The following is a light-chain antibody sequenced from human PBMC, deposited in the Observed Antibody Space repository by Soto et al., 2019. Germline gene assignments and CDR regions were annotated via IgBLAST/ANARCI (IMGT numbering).Light chain of an antibody. V-gene: IGKV1-39*01. CDR3: QQTYSNTWT. CDR2: AAS. J-gene: IGKJ1*01. CDR1: QTISTY. Sequence: DIQMTQSPSSLPASVGDRVIIACRASQTISTYLNWYQQKVGKAPKLLIFAASSLQSGVPLRFSGSGSGTDFTLTISSLQPEDFATYYCQQTYSNTWTFGHGTKVDIK.